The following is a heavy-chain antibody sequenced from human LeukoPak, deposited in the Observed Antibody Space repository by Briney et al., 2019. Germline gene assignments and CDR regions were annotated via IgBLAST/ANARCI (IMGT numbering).Heavy chain of an antibody. V-gene: IGHV3-53*01. Sequence: GGSLRLSCAVSGFTVSNDYMSWVRQAPGKGLEWVSVIYGGGSTYYADSVKGRFTVSRDNSKNTLYLQMNSLRAEDTAVYYCAKDTSDRSGYLYYFDNWGQGTLVTVSS. J-gene: IGHJ4*02. CDR2: IYGGGST. D-gene: IGHD3-22*01. CDR1: GFTVSNDY. CDR3: AKDTSDRSGYLYYFDN.